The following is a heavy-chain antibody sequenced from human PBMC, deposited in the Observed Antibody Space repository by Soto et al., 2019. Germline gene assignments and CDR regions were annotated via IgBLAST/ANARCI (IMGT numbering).Heavy chain of an antibody. V-gene: IGHV3-48*01. CDR3: ARAHPGRGELPCLGY. J-gene: IGHJ4*02. Sequence: GGSLRLSCAASGFTFSSYSMNWVRQAPGKGLEWVSYISSSSSTTYYADSVKGRFTISRDNAKNSLYLQMNSLRAEDTAVYYCARAHPGRGELPCLGYWGQGTLVTVSS. D-gene: IGHD1-26*01. CDR2: ISSSSSTT. CDR1: GFTFSSYS.